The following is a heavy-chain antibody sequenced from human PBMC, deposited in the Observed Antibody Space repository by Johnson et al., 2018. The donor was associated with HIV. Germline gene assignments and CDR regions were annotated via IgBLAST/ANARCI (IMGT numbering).Heavy chain of an antibody. CDR2: IKEDGSDK. V-gene: IGHV3-52*01. D-gene: IGHD3-10*01. CDR1: GFTFSSYA. J-gene: IGHJ3*02. CDR3: MRAVLLWAFDI. Sequence: VQLLESGGGLVQPGGSLRLSCAASGFTFSSYAMHWVRQAPGKGLEWVANIKEDGSDKHFVESVKGRLTISRDNAKNSLYLQVNSLRAEDVTVYQCMRAVLLWAFDIWGQGTMVTVSS.